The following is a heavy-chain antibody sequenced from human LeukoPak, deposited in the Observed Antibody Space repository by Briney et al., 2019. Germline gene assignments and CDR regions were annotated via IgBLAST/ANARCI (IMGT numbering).Heavy chain of an antibody. J-gene: IGHJ4*02. D-gene: IGHD6-13*01. CDR1: GGSISSYY. Sequence: SETLSLTCTVSGGSISSYYWSWIRQPPGKGLEWIGYIYYSGSTNYNPSLKSRVTISIDTPKNQFSLKLSSLTAADTAVYYCARHGSFGSSWYFDYWGQGMLVTVSS. CDR3: ARHGSFGSSWYFDY. CDR2: IYYSGST. V-gene: IGHV4-59*08.